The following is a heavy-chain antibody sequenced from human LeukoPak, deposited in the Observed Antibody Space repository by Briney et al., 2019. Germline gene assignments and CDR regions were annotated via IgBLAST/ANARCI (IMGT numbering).Heavy chain of an antibody. CDR3: ASFAPARHIAVALEAFDY. Sequence: ASVKVSCKASGYTFTGYYMHWVRQAPGQGLEWMGWINPNSGGTNYAQKFQGRVTMTRDTSISTAYMELSRLRSDDTAVYYCASFAPARHIAVALEAFDYWGQGTLVTVSS. V-gene: IGHV1-2*02. J-gene: IGHJ4*02. CDR1: GYTFTGYY. D-gene: IGHD6-19*01. CDR2: INPNSGGT.